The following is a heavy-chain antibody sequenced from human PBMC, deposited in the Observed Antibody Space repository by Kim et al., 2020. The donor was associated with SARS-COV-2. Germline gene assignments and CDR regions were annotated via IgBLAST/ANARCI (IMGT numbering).Heavy chain of an antibody. V-gene: IGHV3-23*01. Sequence: GGSLRLSCAASGFTFSSYAMSWVRQAPGKGLEWVSAISGSGGSTYYADSVKGRFTISRDNSKNTLYLQMNSLRAEDTAVYYCAKDPLGSTARYYYGMDVWGQGTTVTVSS. D-gene: IGHD2-2*01. CDR2: ISGSGGST. J-gene: IGHJ6*02. CDR3: AKDPLGSTARYYYGMDV. CDR1: GFTFSSYA.